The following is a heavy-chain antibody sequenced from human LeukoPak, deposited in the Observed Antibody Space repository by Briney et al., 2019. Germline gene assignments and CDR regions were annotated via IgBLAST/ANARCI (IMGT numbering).Heavy chain of an antibody. Sequence: GGSLRLPCAASGFTFSSYWMSWVRQAPGKGLEWVANIKQDGSEKYYVDSVKGRFTISRDNAKNSLYLQMNSLRAEDTAVYYCARVHYDSSGYYEGRSFWFDPWGQGTLVTVSS. CDR2: IKQDGSEK. D-gene: IGHD3-22*01. V-gene: IGHV3-7*01. CDR1: GFTFSSYW. J-gene: IGHJ5*02. CDR3: ARVHYDSSGYYEGRSFWFDP.